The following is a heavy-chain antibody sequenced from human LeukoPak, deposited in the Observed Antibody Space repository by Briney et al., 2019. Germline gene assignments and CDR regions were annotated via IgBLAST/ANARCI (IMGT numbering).Heavy chain of an antibody. CDR3: AALVGIYTQDAFDI. Sequence: SVKVSCKASGGTFSSYAISWVRQAPGQGLEWMGRIIPIPGIANYAQKFQGRVTITADKSTSTAYMELSSLRSEDTAVYYCAALVGIYTQDAFDIWGQGTMVTVSS. V-gene: IGHV1-69*04. D-gene: IGHD3-22*01. CDR1: GGTFSSYA. J-gene: IGHJ3*02. CDR2: IIPIPGIA.